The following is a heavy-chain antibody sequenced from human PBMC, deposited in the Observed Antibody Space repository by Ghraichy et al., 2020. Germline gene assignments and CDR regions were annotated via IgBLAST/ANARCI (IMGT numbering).Heavy chain of an antibody. CDR2: MKYDGSEK. Sequence: GGSLRLSCAASGFTFSDYWMNWVRQAPGKGLEWVASMKYDGSEKYYVESVKGRFTVSRDNGQTSVYLQMNRLRAEDTAVYYCARDGRAPGLYFDYWGQGIVVTVSS. CDR1: GFTFSDYW. V-gene: IGHV3-7*03. CDR3: ARDGRAPGLYFDY. D-gene: IGHD6-13*01. J-gene: IGHJ4*02.